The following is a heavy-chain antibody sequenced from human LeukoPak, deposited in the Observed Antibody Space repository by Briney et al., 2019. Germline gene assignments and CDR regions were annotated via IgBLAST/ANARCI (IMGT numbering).Heavy chain of an antibody. V-gene: IGHV1-2*02. J-gene: IGHJ4*02. CDR2: INPNSGGT. CDR3: ARDSIKGVRFLGY. CDR1: GYIFTGYY. Sequence: GASVKVSCKASGYIFTGYYMHWVRQAAGHGPELFGWINPNSGGTNYAQKFQGRVTMTRDTSISTAYMELSRLRSGDTAVYYCARDSIKGVRFLGYWGQGTLVTVSS. D-gene: IGHD3-3*01.